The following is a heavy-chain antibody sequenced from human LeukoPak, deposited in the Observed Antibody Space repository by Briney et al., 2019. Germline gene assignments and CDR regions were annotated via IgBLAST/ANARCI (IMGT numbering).Heavy chain of an antibody. D-gene: IGHD3-3*01. V-gene: IGHV1-69*05. J-gene: IGHJ4*02. Sequence: ASVKVPCKASGGTFSSYAISWVRQAPGQGLEWMGGIIPIFGTANYAQKFQGRVTMTRDMSTSTVYMELSSLRSEDTAVYYCARETRREDYDFWSGYYTPYYFDYWGQGTLVTVSS. CDR2: IIPIFGTA. CDR3: ARETRREDYDFWSGYYTPYYFDY. CDR1: GGTFSSYA.